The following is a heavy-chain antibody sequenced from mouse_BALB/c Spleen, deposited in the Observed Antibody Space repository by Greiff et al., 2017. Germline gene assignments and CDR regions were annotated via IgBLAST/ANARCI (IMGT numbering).Heavy chain of an antibody. D-gene: IGHD1-1*01. V-gene: IGHV1-9*01. Sequence: VQLQQSGAELVRPGSSVKISCKASGYTFSSYWIEWVKQRPGHGLEWIGEILPGSGSTNYNEKFKGKATFTADTSSNTAYMQLSSLTSEDSAVYYCARGGFYGSSHYFDYWGQGTTLTVSS. CDR1: GYTFSSYW. CDR2: ILPGSGST. CDR3: ARGGFYGSSHYFDY. J-gene: IGHJ2*01.